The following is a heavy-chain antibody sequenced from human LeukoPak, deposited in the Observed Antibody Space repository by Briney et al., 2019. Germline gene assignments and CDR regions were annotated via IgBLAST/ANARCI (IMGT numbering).Heavy chain of an antibody. D-gene: IGHD6-19*01. CDR3: ARASRGWYTGNWFDP. CDR2: MNPNSGNT. CDR1: GYTFTSYD. Sequence: ASVKVSCKASGYTFTSYDIYWVRQATGQGLEWMGWMNPNSGNTGYAQKFQGRVTMTRNTSISTAYMELSSLRSEDTAVYYCARASRGWYTGNWFDPWGQGTLVTVSS. V-gene: IGHV1-8*01. J-gene: IGHJ5*02.